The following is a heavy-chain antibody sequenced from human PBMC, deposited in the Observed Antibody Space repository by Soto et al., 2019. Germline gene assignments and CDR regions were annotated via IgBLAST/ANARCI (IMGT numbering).Heavy chain of an antibody. V-gene: IGHV3-30*18. J-gene: IGHJ6*03. Sequence: QVQLVESGGGVVQPGRSLRLSCAASGFTFSSYGMHWVRQAPGKGLEWVAVISYDGSNKYYADSVKGRFTISRDNSKNTLYLQMNSLRAEDTAVYYCAKDALGGGPQTKAARPRSYYYYYMDVWGKGTTVTVSS. D-gene: IGHD6-6*01. CDR1: GFTFSSYG. CDR2: ISYDGSNK. CDR3: AKDALGGGPQTKAARPRSYYYYYMDV.